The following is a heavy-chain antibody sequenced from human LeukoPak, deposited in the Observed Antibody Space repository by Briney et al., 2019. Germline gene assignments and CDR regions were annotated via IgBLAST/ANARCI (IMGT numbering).Heavy chain of an antibody. D-gene: IGHD4-17*01. Sequence: PSETLSLTCTVSGGSISSYYWSWIRQPPGKGLEWIGYMYYSGSTNYNPSLKSRVTISVDTSKNQFSLKLSSVTAADTAVYYCAREREGPYGYLDYWGQGILVTVSS. J-gene: IGHJ4*02. CDR3: AREREGPYGYLDY. CDR2: MYYSGST. CDR1: GGSISSYY. V-gene: IGHV4-59*12.